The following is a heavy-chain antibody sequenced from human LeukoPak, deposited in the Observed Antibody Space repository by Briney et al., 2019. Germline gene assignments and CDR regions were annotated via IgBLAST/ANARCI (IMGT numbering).Heavy chain of an antibody. D-gene: IGHD5-12*01. V-gene: IGHV4-61*01. Sequence: SETLSLTCTVSGGSFSSGSYYWGWIRQPPGTGLEWIGYIYYSGSTNYNPSLKSRVTISVDTSKNQFSLKLSSVTAADTAVYYCARDRGGYSGYDYYFDYWGQGSLVTVSS. J-gene: IGHJ4*02. CDR2: IYYSGST. CDR3: ARDRGGYSGYDYYFDY. CDR1: GGSFSSGSYY.